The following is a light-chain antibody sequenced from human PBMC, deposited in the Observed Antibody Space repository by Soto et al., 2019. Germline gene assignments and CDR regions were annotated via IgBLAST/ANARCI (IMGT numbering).Light chain of an antibody. Sequence: ELTQPPSVSVSPGQTASITCSGDKLGDKYACWYQQKPGQSPVLVIYQDSKRPSGIPERFSGSNSGNTATLTISGTQAMDEADYYCQAWDSSTAVVFGGGTKLTVL. CDR2: QDS. CDR3: QAWDSSTAVV. J-gene: IGLJ2*01. CDR1: KLGDKY. V-gene: IGLV3-1*01.